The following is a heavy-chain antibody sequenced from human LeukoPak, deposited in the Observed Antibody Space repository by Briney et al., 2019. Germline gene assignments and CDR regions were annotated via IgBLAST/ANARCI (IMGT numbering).Heavy chain of an antibody. D-gene: IGHD6-19*01. V-gene: IGHV3-21*01. J-gene: IGHJ6*02. CDR3: ARVGAVAGKVWNYYYGMEV. CDR2: INGSSGYI. CDR1: GFTFSFYS. Sequence: GGSLRLSCAASGFTFSFYSMSWVRQAPGKGLEWVSSINGSSGYIYYVDSVEGRFTISRDNAESSLYMQMNSLRAEDTAVYYCARVGAVAGKVWNYYYGMEVWGQGTTVTVAS.